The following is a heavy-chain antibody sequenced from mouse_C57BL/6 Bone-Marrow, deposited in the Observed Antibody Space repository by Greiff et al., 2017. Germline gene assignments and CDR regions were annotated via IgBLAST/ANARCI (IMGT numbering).Heavy chain of an antibody. CDR3: ARTLYAMDY. J-gene: IGHJ4*01. V-gene: IGHV1-7*01. CDR2: INPSSGYN. Sequence: QVQLQQSGAELAKPGASVKLSCKASGYTFTSYWMHWVKQRPGQGLEWIGYINPSSGYNKYNQKFKDKATLTADKSSSTAYMHLSDLACEVSAVYYCARTLYAMDYWGQGTSVTVAS. CDR1: GYTFTSYW.